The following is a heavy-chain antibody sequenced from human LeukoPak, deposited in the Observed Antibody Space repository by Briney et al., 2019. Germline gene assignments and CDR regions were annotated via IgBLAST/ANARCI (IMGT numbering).Heavy chain of an antibody. CDR1: GFTFSSYA. Sequence: QLGGSLRLSCAASGFTFSSYAMSWVRQAPGKGLEWFSAIDSTGAYTWYADSVKGRFTISKDSSKTILYLQMNSLRAEDAAVYFCAKGSAAGRPYYFDYWGQGTLVTVSS. D-gene: IGHD6-25*01. CDR3: AKGSAAGRPYYFDY. CDR2: IDSTGAYT. J-gene: IGHJ4*02. V-gene: IGHV3-23*01.